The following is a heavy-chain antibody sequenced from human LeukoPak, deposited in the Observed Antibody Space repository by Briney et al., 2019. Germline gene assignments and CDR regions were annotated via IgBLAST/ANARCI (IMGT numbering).Heavy chain of an antibody. CDR1: GGTFSSYA. V-gene: IGHV1-69*05. D-gene: IGHD4-17*01. J-gene: IGHJ4*02. CDR3: ARGALDPETVTNYFEY. CDR2: IIPIFGTA. Sequence: EASVKVSCKASGGTFSSYAISWVRQAPGQGLEWMGGIIPIFGTANYAQKFQGRVTITTDESTSTAYMELSSLRSEDTAVYYCARGALDPETVTNYFEYWAQGTLVTVSS.